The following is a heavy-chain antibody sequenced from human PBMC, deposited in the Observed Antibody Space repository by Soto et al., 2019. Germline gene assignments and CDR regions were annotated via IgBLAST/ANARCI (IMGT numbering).Heavy chain of an antibody. V-gene: IGHV3-49*03. CDR3: TRDHYGRGFSSGAFDS. CDR2: IKSKAFGGTP. D-gene: IGHD5-18*01. CDR1: GFTFGDYA. Sequence: PGESLKISCSPSGFTFGDYAMNWFRQAPGKGLEWVGFIKSKAFGGTPEYAASVKGRFTISRDDSMSIAYLQMNSLKTDDTAVYYCTRDHYGRGFSSGAFDSWGQGT. J-gene: IGHJ4*02.